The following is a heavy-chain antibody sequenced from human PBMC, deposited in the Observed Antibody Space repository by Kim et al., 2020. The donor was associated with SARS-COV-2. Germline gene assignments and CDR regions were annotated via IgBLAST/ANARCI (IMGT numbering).Heavy chain of an antibody. CDR3: ARGGWKRITMIVVVIDAFDI. D-gene: IGHD3-22*01. V-gene: IGHV4-39*01. J-gene: IGHJ3*02. Sequence: RVTISVDTSKNQFSLKLSSVTAADTAVYYCARGGWKRITMIVVVIDAFDIWGQGTMVTVSS.